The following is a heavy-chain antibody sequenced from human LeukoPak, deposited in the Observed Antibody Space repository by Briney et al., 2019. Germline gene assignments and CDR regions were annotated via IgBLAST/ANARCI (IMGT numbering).Heavy chain of an antibody. CDR1: GYTFTSYD. J-gene: IGHJ4*02. V-gene: IGHV1-18*01. D-gene: IGHD3-22*01. CDR3: ARVQDSSGYYYLDY. Sequence: ASVKVSCKASGYTFTSYDINWVRQAPGQGLEWMGWISAYNGNTNYAQKLQGRVTMTTDTSTSTAYMELRSLRSDDTAVYYCARVQDSSGYYYLDYWGQGTLVTVSS. CDR2: ISAYNGNT.